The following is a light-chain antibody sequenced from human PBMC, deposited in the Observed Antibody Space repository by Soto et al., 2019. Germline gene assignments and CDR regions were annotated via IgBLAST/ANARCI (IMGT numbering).Light chain of an antibody. V-gene: IGLV2-14*01. J-gene: IGLJ2*01. CDR3: SSYTRSTIVV. CDR2: EVR. CDR1: SSDVGGYNY. Sequence: QSVLTQPASVSGSPGQSITISCTGTSSDVGGYNYVSWYQQYPGKAPKVIIYEVRNRPSGISNRFSGSKSGNTASLTISGLQAEDECDYYCSSYTRSTIVVFGGGTQLTVL.